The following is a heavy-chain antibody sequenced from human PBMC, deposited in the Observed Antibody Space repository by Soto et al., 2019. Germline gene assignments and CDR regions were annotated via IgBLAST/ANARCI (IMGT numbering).Heavy chain of an antibody. CDR1: GGTFRSYA. CDR3: ARDSPPGIAAAGTRDDAFDI. D-gene: IGHD6-13*01. J-gene: IGHJ3*02. V-gene: IGHV1-69*06. Sequence: SSVKVSCKASGGTFRSYAISLVRQAPVQGLEWMGGIIPIFGTANYAQKFQGRVTITADKSTSTAYMELSSLRSEDTAVYYCARDSPPGIAAAGTRDDAFDIWGQGTMGTVSS. CDR2: IIPIFGTA.